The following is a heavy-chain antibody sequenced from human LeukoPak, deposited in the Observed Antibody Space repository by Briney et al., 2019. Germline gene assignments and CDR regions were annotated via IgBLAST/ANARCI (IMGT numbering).Heavy chain of an antibody. CDR1: GFTFSSYS. Sequence: GGSLRLSCAASGFTFSSYSMNWVRQAPGKGLEWVSSISSSSSYMYYADSVKGRFTISRDNAKNSLYLQMNSLRAEDTAVYYCARDFSDSTPYYFDFWGQGTLLTVSS. CDR2: ISSSSSYM. CDR3: ARDFSDSTPYYFDF. D-gene: IGHD2/OR15-2a*01. J-gene: IGHJ4*02. V-gene: IGHV3-21*01.